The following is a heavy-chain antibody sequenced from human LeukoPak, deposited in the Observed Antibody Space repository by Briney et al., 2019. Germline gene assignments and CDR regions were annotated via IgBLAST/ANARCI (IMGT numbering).Heavy chain of an antibody. Sequence: SQTLSLTCAVSGGSISSGGYSWSWILQPPGKGLEWIGYIYHSGSTYYNPSLKSRVTISVDRSKNQFSLKLSSVTAADTAVYYCARGGYNYGVDYWGQGTLVTVSS. CDR2: IYHSGST. D-gene: IGHD5-18*01. V-gene: IGHV4-30-2*01. CDR3: ARGGYNYGVDY. CDR1: GGSISSGGYS. J-gene: IGHJ4*02.